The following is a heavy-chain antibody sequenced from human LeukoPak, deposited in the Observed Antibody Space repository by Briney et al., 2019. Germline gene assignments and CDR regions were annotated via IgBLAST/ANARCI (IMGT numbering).Heavy chain of an antibody. Sequence: PSETLSLTCTVSGDSINSLDLWSWVRQPPGKGLEWIGEMYLSGTTHSNPSVKSRVTIPIDKSKNQFFLNLSSVTAADTAVYYCARDRYGDHTYFDYWGQGTLVTVSS. D-gene: IGHD4-17*01. CDR3: ARDRYGDHTYFDY. CDR2: MYLSGTT. J-gene: IGHJ4*02. CDR1: GDSINSLDL. V-gene: IGHV4-4*02.